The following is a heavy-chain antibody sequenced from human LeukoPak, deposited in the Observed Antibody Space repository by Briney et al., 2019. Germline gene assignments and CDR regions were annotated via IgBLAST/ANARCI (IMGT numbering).Heavy chain of an antibody. J-gene: IGHJ6*03. D-gene: IGHD4-11*01. CDR1: GFTFSGFG. Sequence: GRSLRLSCAASGFTFSGFGMHWVLQAPGKGLEWVALIWDDGSSKNYADSVKGRFTISRDNSKNTLYLQTDSLRVDDTAVYYCVRDRDYSAGFPYYYMDVWGTGTTVTVSS. CDR2: IWDDGSSK. CDR3: VRDRDYSAGFPYYYMDV. V-gene: IGHV3-33*01.